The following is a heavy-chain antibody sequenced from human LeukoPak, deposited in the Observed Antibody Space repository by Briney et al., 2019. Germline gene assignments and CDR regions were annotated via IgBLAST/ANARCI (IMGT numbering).Heavy chain of an antibody. J-gene: IGHJ4*02. CDR3: ARTSSTWYGGVGDY. V-gene: IGHV1-18*01. CDR1: GYTFTSYG. CDR2: ISAYNGNT. D-gene: IGHD6-13*01. Sequence: VASVNVSCKASGYTFTSYGISWVRQAPGQGLEWMGWISAYNGNTKNAQKFQGRVTMTTDTSTSTAYVELRSLRSDDTAVYYCARTSSTWYGGVGDYWGQGTLVTVSS.